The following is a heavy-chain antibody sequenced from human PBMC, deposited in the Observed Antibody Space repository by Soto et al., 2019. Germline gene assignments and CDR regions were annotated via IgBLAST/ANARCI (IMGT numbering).Heavy chain of an antibody. V-gene: IGHV4-30-4*01. D-gene: IGHD3-3*01. J-gene: IGHJ5*02. CDR1: GGSISSGDYY. Sequence: SETLSLTCTVSGGSISSGDYYWSWIRQPPGKGLEWVGYIYYSGSTYYNPSLKSRVTISVDTSKNQFSLKLSSVTAAGTTVYYCARAGYDFWSGYLIRHNLFDPWGQGTLVTSPQ. CDR3: ARAGYDFWSGYLIRHNLFDP. CDR2: IYYSGST.